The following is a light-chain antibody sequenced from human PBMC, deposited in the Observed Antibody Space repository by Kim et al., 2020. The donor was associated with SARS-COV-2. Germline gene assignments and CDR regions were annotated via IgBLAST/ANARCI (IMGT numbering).Light chain of an antibody. CDR1: QSISSW. CDR3: KQYKSYSPWT. CDR2: DAS. J-gene: IGKJ1*01. V-gene: IGKV1-5*01. Sequence: GDRVTITCRASQSISSWLAWYQQKPGKAPKLLGYDASSLQSGVPSRFSGSGSGTEFTLTISSMQPDDFATYYCKQYKSYSPWTFGQGTKV.